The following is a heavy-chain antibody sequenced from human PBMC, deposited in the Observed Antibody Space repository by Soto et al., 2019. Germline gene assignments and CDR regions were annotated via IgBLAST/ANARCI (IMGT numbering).Heavy chain of an antibody. CDR2: IIPMFGTA. J-gene: IGHJ4*01. CDR1: GGTFSTYA. CDR3: ASGIQLWLRRISNGYSG. Sequence: QVQLVQSGAEVKKPESSVKVSCKAPGGTFSTYAISWVRQAPGQGLEWMGGIIPMFGTANYAQGFQDRATITADESTNTVYMKLSSLRSEDTAVYSCASGIQLWLRRISNGYSGWGHGTLVTVSS. D-gene: IGHD5-18*01. V-gene: IGHV1-69*12.